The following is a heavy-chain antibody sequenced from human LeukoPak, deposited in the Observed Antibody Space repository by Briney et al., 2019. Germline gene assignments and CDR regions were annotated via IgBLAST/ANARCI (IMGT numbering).Heavy chain of an antibody. CDR2: ISGGGGST. V-gene: IGHV3-23*01. Sequence: GGSLRLSCAASGFTFSSYVMNLVRQAPGKGLEWVSVISGGGGSTYYADSVKGRFTISRDNSKNTLFLQMNSLRAEDTAVYYCAKGGYCSSTSCYVGWFDPWGQGTLVTVSS. J-gene: IGHJ5*02. D-gene: IGHD2-2*01. CDR3: AKGGYCSSTSCYVGWFDP. CDR1: GFTFSSYV.